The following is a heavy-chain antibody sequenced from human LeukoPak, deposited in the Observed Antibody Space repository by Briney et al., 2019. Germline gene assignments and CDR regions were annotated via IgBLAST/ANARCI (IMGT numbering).Heavy chain of an antibody. V-gene: IGHV3-23*01. J-gene: IGHJ4*02. Sequence: GGSLRLSCAASGFTFSSYAMSWVRQAPGKGLEWVSAICGSGGSTYYADSVKGRFTISRDNSKNTLYLQMNSLRAEDTAVYYCAKGPRYSYGYGYWGQGTLVTVSS. CDR1: GFTFSSYA. D-gene: IGHD5-18*01. CDR3: AKGPRYSYGYGY. CDR2: ICGSGGST.